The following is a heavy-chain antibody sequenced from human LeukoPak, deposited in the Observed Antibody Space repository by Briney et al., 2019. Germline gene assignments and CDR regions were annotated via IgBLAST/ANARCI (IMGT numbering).Heavy chain of an antibody. CDR2: ISGSGGST. CDR3: AKDRLGVVGYYYMDV. D-gene: IGHD3-16*01. V-gene: IGHV3-23*01. Sequence: GGSLRLSCAASGFTFSSYAMSWVRQAPGKGLEWVSAISGSGGSTYYADSVKGRFTISRDNSKNTLYLQMNSLRAEDTAVYYCAKDRLGVVGYYYMDVWGKGTTVTVSS. J-gene: IGHJ6*03. CDR1: GFTFSSYA.